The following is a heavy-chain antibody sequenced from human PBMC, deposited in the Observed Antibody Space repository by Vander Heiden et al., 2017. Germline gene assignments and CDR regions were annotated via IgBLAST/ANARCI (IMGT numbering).Heavy chain of an antibody. V-gene: IGHV1-2*02. CDR3: ARGTFTWRDFDWSLDY. J-gene: IGHJ4*02. Sequence: QVQLVQSGAEVKKPGASVKVSCKASGYTFTGYYMHWVRQAPGQGLEWMGWINPNSGGTNYAQKLQGRVTMTRDTSISTAYMELSRLRSDDTAVYYCARGTFTWRDFDWSLDYWGQGTLVTVSS. CDR2: INPNSGGT. D-gene: IGHD3-9*01. CDR1: GYTFTGYY.